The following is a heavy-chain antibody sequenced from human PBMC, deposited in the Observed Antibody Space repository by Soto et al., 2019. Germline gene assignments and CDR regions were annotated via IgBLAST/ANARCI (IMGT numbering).Heavy chain of an antibody. Sequence: QVQLVESGGGVVQPGRSLRLSCAASGFTFSSYGMHWVRQAPGKGLEWVAVISYDGRNKYYADSVKGRFTISRDNSKNTLYLQMNSLRAEDTAVYYYAKGGEPYYYYYYMDVWGKGTTVTVSS. J-gene: IGHJ6*03. CDR3: AKGGEPYYYYYYMDV. V-gene: IGHV3-30*18. CDR2: ISYDGRNK. CDR1: GFTFSSYG. D-gene: IGHD1-26*01.